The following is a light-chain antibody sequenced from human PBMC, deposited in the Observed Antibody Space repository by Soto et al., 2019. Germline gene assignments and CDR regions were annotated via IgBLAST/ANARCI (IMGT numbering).Light chain of an antibody. CDR2: AAS. CDR1: QNIRNY. J-gene: IGKJ2*01. CDR3: QQGHSTPYT. Sequence: DIQMTQSPSSLSASVGDRVTITCRASQNIRNYLNWYQQKSGDAPKLLIYAASTLQGAVPSRFSGSGSGTDFTLTISSLQPEDFATYHCQQGHSTPYTFGQGTRLEI. V-gene: IGKV1-39*01.